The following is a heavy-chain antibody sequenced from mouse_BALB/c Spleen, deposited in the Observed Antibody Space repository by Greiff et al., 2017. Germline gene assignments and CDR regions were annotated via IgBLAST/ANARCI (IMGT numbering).Heavy chain of an antibody. CDR3: ARRYYGRAMDY. J-gene: IGHJ4*01. Sequence: EVQLVESGPGLVKPSQSLSLTCSVTGYSITSGYYWTWIRQFPGNKLEWMGYISYDGSNNYNPSLKNRISITRDTSKNQFFLKLNSVTTEDTATYYCARRYYGRAMDYWGQGTSVTVSS. D-gene: IGHD1-1*01. CDR1: GYSITSGYY. CDR2: ISYDGSN. V-gene: IGHV3-6*02.